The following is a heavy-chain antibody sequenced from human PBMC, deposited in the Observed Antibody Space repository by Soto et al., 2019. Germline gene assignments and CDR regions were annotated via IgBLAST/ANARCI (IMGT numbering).Heavy chain of an antibody. CDR1: GGSISSYY. Sequence: PSETLSLTCTVSGGSISSYYWSWIRQPPGKGLEWIGYIYYSGSTNYNPSLKSRVTISVDTSKNQFSLKLSSVTAADTAVYYCAREMEAAAGSYYYGMDVWGQGTTVTVSS. CDR3: AREMEAAAGSYYYGMDV. CDR2: IYYSGST. J-gene: IGHJ6*02. D-gene: IGHD6-13*01. V-gene: IGHV4-59*01.